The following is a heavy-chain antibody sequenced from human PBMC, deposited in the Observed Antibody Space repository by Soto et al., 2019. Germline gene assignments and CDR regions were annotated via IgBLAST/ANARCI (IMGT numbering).Heavy chain of an antibody. V-gene: IGHV1-3*01. J-gene: IGHJ4*02. CDR2: INAGNGNT. D-gene: IGHD6-19*01. CDR3: ARRLAVAGTEKFDY. Sequence: QVQLVQSGAEVKKPGASVKVSCKASGYTFTSYAMHWVRQAPGQRLEWMGWINAGNGNTKYSQKFQGRVTITRDTSASTAYMELSSLRSEDTAVYYCARRLAVAGTEKFDYWGQGTLVTVSS. CDR1: GYTFTSYA.